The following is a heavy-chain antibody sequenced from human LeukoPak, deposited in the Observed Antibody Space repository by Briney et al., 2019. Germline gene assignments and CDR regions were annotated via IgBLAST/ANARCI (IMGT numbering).Heavy chain of an antibody. CDR3: ARGADGVSSNSRGWFDP. J-gene: IGHJ5*02. CDR2: ISYDGSNK. CDR1: GFTFTNYV. D-gene: IGHD2-15*01. Sequence: GGSLRLSCAASGFTFTNYVIHWVRQAPGKGLEWVAVISYDGSNKYYADSVKGRFTISRDNAKNSLYLQMNSLRAEDTAVYSCARGADGVSSNSRGWFDPWGQGTLVTVSS. V-gene: IGHV3-30-3*01.